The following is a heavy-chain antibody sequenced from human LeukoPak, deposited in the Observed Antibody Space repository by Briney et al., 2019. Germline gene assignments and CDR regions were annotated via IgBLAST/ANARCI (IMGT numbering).Heavy chain of an antibody. D-gene: IGHD3-10*01. CDR1: GGSISSGDYY. CDR3: ARFPRGTVWFGEFYGMDV. V-gene: IGHV4-30-4*01. Sequence: PSETLSLTCTVSGGSISSGDYYWSWIRQPPGKGLEWIGYIYYSGSTYYNPSLKSRVTISVDTSKNQFPLKLSSVTAADTAVYYCARFPRGTVWFGEFYGMDVWGQGTTVTVSS. J-gene: IGHJ6*02. CDR2: IYYSGST.